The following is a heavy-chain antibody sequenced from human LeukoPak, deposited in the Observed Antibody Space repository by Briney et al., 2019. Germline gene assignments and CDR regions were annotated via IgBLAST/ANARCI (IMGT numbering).Heavy chain of an antibody. Sequence: GGSLRLSCAASGFTFSNYGMHWVRQAPGKGLEWVAFIWDDGSNKYYADSAKGRFTISRDNSKNTLYLQMNSLRAEDTAVYYCAQEGVVLYGSASYYNPLYYYCFRDVWGKGPAVSISS. CDR2: IWDDGSNK. CDR3: AQEGVVLYGSASYYNPLYYYCFRDV. J-gene: IGHJ6*03. CDR1: GFTFSNYG. V-gene: IGHV3-30*02. D-gene: IGHD3-10*01.